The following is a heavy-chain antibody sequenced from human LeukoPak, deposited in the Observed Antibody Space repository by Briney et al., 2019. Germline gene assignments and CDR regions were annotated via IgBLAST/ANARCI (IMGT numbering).Heavy chain of an antibody. CDR3: AKGGVATMRDGYNYYYYYMEV. J-gene: IGHJ6*03. V-gene: IGHV3-23*01. CDR1: GITFTSHA. CDR2: ISGSGGHT. Sequence: GGSLRLSCAASGITFTSHAMSWVRQAPGKGLGWVSLISGSGGHTYYGDSVKGRFTISRDNSKSTLYLQMNSLRAEDTAVYYCAKGGVATMRDGYNYYYYYMEVWGRGTTVTVSS. D-gene: IGHD5-24*01.